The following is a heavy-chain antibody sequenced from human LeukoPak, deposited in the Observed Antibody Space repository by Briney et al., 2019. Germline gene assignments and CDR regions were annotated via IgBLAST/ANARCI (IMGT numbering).Heavy chain of an antibody. CDR1: GYTFTGYY. V-gene: IGHV1-2*02. J-gene: IGHJ5*02. CDR3: ARERRTRVRGVIISGNWFDP. D-gene: IGHD3-10*01. CDR2: INPNSGGT. Sequence: ASVRVSCKASGYTFTGYYMHWVRQAPGQGLEWMGWINPNSGGTNYAQKFQGRVTMTRDTSISTAYMELSRLRSDDAAVYYCARERRTRVRGVIISGNWFDPWGQGTLVTVSS.